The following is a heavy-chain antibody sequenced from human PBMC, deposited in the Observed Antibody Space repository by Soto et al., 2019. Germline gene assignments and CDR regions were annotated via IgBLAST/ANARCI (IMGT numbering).Heavy chain of an antibody. Sequence: QVQLVESGGGLVKPGGSLRLSCAASGFTFSDYYMSWIRQAPGKGLEWVSYISSSGSTIYYADSVKGRFTISRDNAKNSLYLQMNSLRAEDTAVYYCARDAYYGSGTKRNYYYYGMDVWGQGTTVTVSS. D-gene: IGHD3-10*01. CDR2: ISSSGSTI. CDR1: GFTFSDYY. CDR3: ARDAYYGSGTKRNYYYYGMDV. J-gene: IGHJ6*02. V-gene: IGHV3-11*01.